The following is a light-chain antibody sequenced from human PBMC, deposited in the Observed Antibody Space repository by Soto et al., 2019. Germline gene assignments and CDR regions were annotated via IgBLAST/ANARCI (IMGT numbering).Light chain of an antibody. CDR3: GTWDSSLSAYV. CDR1: SSNIGNNY. V-gene: IGLV1-51*01. CDR2: DNN. J-gene: IGLJ1*01. Sequence: QSVLTQPPSVSAAPGQKVTISCSGGSSNIGNNYVSWYQQLPGTAPKLLIYDNNKRPSGIPDRFSGSKSGTSATLGITGLQTGDEADYYCGTWDSSLSAYVFGTGTQLTVL.